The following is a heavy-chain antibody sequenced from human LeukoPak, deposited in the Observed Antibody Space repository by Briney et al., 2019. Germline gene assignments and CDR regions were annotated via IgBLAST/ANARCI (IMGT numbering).Heavy chain of an antibody. D-gene: IGHD6-19*01. CDR1: GFTFSSYW. CDR3: AREEYSSGWYGPDY. Sequence: SGGSLRLSCAASGFTFSSYWMSWVRQAPGKGLEWVANIKQDGSEKYYVDSVKGRFTISRDNAKNSLYLQMNNMRAEDTAVYYCAREEYSSGWYGPDYWGQGTLVTVSS. J-gene: IGHJ4*02. CDR2: IKQDGSEK. V-gene: IGHV3-7*01.